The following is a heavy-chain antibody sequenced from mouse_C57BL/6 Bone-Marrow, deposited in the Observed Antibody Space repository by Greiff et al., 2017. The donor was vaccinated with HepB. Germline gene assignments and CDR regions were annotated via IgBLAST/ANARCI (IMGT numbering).Heavy chain of an antibody. Sequence: QVQLKQPGAELVRPGTSVKLSCKASGYTFTSYWMHWVKQRPGQGLEWIGVIDPSDSYTNYNQKFKGKATLTVDTSSSTAYMQLSSLTSEDSAVYYCASVFWYFDVWGTGTTVTVSS. CDR1: GYTFTSYW. J-gene: IGHJ1*03. CDR2: IDPSDSYT. V-gene: IGHV1-59*01. CDR3: ASVFWYFDV.